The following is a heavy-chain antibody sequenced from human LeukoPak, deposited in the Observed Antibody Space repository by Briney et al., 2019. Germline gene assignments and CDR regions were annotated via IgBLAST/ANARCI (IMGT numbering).Heavy chain of an antibody. CDR2: IYYSGST. Sequence: PSGTLSLTCTVSGGSISSYYWSWIRQPPGKGLEWIGYIYYSGSTNYNHSLKSRVTISVDTSKNQFSLKLSSVTAADTAVYYCARDLRSSSWYVFDYWGQGTLVTVSS. CDR1: GGSISSYY. CDR3: ARDLRSSSWYVFDY. V-gene: IGHV4-59*01. J-gene: IGHJ4*02. D-gene: IGHD6-13*01.